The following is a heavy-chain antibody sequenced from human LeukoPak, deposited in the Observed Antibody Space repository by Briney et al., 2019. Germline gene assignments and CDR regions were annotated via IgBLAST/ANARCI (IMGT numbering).Heavy chain of an antibody. J-gene: IGHJ4*02. D-gene: IGHD6-13*01. Sequence: GASVKVSCKASGYTFTGYYMHWVRQAPGQGLEWMGWINPNSGGTNYAQKFQGRVTMTRDTSISTAYMELSRLRSDDTAVYYCARIQPRIAAAFDYWGRGTLVTVSS. CDR3: ARIQPRIAAAFDY. CDR1: GYTFTGYY. V-gene: IGHV1-2*02. CDR2: INPNSGGT.